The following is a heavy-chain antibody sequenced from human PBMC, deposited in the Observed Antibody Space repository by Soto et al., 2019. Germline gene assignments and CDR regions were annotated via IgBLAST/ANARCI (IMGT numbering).Heavy chain of an antibody. CDR2: LIPIFGTA. CDR1: GGTFSSYA. Sequence: QVQLVQSGAEVKKPGSSVKVSCKASGGTFSSYAISWVRQAPGQGLEWMGGLIPIFGTANYAQKFQGRVTITADESTSTAYMERSSLRSEDTAVYYCAEGYDSSGPSRLYYYYGMDVWGQGTTVTVSS. V-gene: IGHV1-69*01. CDR3: AEGYDSSGPSRLYYYYGMDV. J-gene: IGHJ6*02. D-gene: IGHD3-22*01.